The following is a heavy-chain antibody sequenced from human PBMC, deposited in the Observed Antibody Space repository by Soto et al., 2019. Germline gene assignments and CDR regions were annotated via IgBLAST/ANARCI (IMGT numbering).Heavy chain of an antibody. CDR3: ARSGRSLLDY. Sequence: QVQLQESGPGLVKASQTLSLTCTVSGASISGSDHYWSWIRQPPGKGLEWIGHLSYTGNSYNPYYHPSLQSRPTMSLDTANNQFSLNMTSVTAADTAVYFCARSGRSLLDYWGQGALVSVSS. D-gene: IGHD1-26*01. V-gene: IGHV4-30-4*01. CDR2: LSYTGNSYNP. CDR1: GASISGSDHY. J-gene: IGHJ4*02.